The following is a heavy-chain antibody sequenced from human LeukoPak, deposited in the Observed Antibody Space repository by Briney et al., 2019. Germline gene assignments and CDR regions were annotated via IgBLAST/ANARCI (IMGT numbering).Heavy chain of an antibody. CDR3: ARGYYYDSSGYYYV. CDR2: INPNSGGT. V-gene: IGHV1-2*06. J-gene: IGHJ4*02. Sequence: ASVKVSCKASGYTLTGYYMHWVRQAPGQGLEWMGRINPNSGGTNYAQKFQGRVTMTRDTSISTAYMELSRLRSDDTAVYYCARGYYYDSSGYYYVWGQGTLVTVSS. D-gene: IGHD3-22*01. CDR1: GYTLTGYY.